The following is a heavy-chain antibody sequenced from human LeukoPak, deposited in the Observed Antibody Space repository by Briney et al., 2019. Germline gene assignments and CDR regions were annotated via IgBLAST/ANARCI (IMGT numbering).Heavy chain of an antibody. CDR1: GFTFSSFA. D-gene: IGHD3-9*01. V-gene: IGHV3-23*05. CDR3: ADRPIGMTGKPNYYLDY. J-gene: IGHJ4*02. CDR2: LNKDGSST. Sequence: GGSLRLSCVASGFTFSSFAMTWVRQAPGKGLEWVSALNKDGSSTHYADSVKGRFTISRDNSKNTLYLQMDSLRAEDTAIYYCADRPIGMTGKPNYYLDYWGRGTLVTVSS.